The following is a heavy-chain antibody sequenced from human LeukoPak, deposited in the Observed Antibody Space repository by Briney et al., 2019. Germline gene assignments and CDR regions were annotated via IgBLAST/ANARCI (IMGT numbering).Heavy chain of an antibody. CDR1: GFTFSSYS. J-gene: IGHJ5*02. D-gene: IGHD6-19*01. Sequence: PGGSLRLSCAASGFTFSSYSMNWVRQAPGKGLEWVSSISSSSNYIYYADSVKGRFTISRDNAKNSLYLQMNSLRAEDTAVYYCARDPSSGWYLKGWFDPWGQGALVTVSS. CDR3: ARDPSSGWYLKGWFDP. V-gene: IGHV3-21*01. CDR2: ISSSSNYI.